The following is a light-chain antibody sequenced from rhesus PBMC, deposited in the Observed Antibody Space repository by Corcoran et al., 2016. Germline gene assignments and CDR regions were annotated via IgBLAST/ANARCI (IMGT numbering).Light chain of an antibody. V-gene: IGKV1-28*01. CDR1: QGISSY. J-gene: IGKJ4*01. CDR3: LQHNSSPLT. Sequence: DIQMTQSPSSPSASVGDTVTITCRASQGISSYLNWFQQKPGTAPNLLIYAASSLESGVPSRFSGSGSGTEFTLPISSLQPEDFAAYYCLQHNSSPLTFGGGTKVEVK. CDR2: AAS.